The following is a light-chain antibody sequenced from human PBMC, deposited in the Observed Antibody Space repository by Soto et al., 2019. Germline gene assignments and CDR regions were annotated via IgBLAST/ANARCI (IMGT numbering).Light chain of an antibody. J-gene: IGKJ1*01. V-gene: IGKV1-5*01. CDR3: QQYNSYVWT. CDR2: DAS. CDR1: QSISSS. Sequence: DIQMTQSPSTLSASVGDRVTITCRASQSISSSLAWYQQKPGKAPKLLIYDASSLESGVPSRFSGSGSGTEFPLTVSSLQPDDFATYYCQQYNSYVWTFGQGTKVEIK.